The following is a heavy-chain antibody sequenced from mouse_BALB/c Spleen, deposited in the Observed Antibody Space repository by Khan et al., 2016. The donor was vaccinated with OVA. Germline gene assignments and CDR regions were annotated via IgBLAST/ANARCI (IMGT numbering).Heavy chain of an antibody. Sequence: VQLQESGTELARPGASVNLSCKASGYTFTGYWMQWVKQRPGQGLEWIGAIYPGDGNTRYTQKFKGKATLTAEKSSSTAYMQLSSLASEDSAVYYCARGRITTGYFDYWGQGTTLTVSS. J-gene: IGHJ2*01. CDR3: ARGRITTGYFDY. D-gene: IGHD1-1*01. CDR2: IYPGDGNT. V-gene: IGHV1-87*01. CDR1: GYTFTGYW.